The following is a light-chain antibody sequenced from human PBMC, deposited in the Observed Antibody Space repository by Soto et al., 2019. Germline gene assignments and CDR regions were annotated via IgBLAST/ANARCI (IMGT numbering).Light chain of an antibody. Sequence: EIVLTQSPATLSLSPGERATLSCRASQSVSSYLAWYQQKPGQAPRLLIYDASNRTTGIPARFSGSGSGTDFTLTISRLEREDCAVYYCQQRSNWPWTFGQGTKVEIK. J-gene: IGKJ1*01. CDR3: QQRSNWPWT. CDR1: QSVSSY. CDR2: DAS. V-gene: IGKV3-11*01.